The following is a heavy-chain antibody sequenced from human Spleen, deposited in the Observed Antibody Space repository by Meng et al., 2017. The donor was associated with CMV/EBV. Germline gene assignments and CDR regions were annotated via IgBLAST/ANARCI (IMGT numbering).Heavy chain of an antibody. J-gene: IGHJ4*02. CDR2: IYYNGNT. V-gene: IGHV4-39*07. Sequence: GSLRLSCTVSGGSISSSSYYWGWIRQPPGKGLEWIGSIYYNGNTYCNPSLKSRFTISIDTSKNQFSLKVSSVTAADTAVYYCAREGGASWFDYWGQGTLVTVSS. CDR1: GGSISSSSYY. D-gene: IGHD2-2*01. CDR3: AREGGASWFDY.